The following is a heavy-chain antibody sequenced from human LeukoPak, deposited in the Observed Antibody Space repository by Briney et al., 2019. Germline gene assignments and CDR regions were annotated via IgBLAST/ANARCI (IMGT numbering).Heavy chain of an antibody. CDR2: IKQDGNEK. V-gene: IGHV3-7*04. CDR3: ARGPSSGNALNY. D-gene: IGHD3-16*01. CDR1: GFAFSTYS. Sequence: PGGSLRLSCAASGFAFSTYSIDWVRQAPGKGLEWVANIKQDGNEKYYVDSVKGRFTISRDNAKNSLYLQMNSLRAEDTAVYYCARGPSSGNALNYWGQGTLVTVSS. J-gene: IGHJ4*02.